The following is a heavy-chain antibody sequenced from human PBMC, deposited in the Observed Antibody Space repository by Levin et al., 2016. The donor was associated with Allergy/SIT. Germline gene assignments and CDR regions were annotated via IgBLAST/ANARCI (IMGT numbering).Heavy chain of an antibody. V-gene: IGHV3-7*03. Sequence: GESLKISCAASGFTFSSYWMSWVRQAPGKGLEWVANIKQDGSEKYYVDSVKGRFTISRDNAKNSLYLQMNSLRAEDTAVYYCARFGQLWFLAPFDYWGQGTLVTVSS. D-gene: IGHD5-18*01. J-gene: IGHJ4*02. CDR1: GFTFSSYW. CDR3: ARFGQLWFLAPFDY. CDR2: IKQDGSEK.